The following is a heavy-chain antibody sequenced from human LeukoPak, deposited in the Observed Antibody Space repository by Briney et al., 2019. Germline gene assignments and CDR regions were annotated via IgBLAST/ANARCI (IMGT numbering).Heavy chain of an antibody. CDR1: GYTFTSYY. D-gene: IGHD3-10*01. CDR3: ARAGVRFGEPFDP. CDR2: INPNSGGT. Sequence: ASVKVSCKASGYTFTSYYMHWVRQAPGQGLEWMGWINPNSGGTNYAQKFQGWVTMTRDTSISTAYMELSRLRSDDTAVYYCARAGVRFGEPFDPWGQGTLVTVSS. J-gene: IGHJ5*02. V-gene: IGHV1-2*04.